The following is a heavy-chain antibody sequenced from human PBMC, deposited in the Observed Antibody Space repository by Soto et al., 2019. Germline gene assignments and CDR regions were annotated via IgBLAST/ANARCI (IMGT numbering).Heavy chain of an antibody. J-gene: IGHJ6*02. V-gene: IGHV1-69*13. CDR1: GGTFSSYA. Sequence: SVKVSCKASGGTFSSYAISWVRQAPGQGLEWMGGIIPIFGTANYAQKFQGRVTITADESTSTAYMELSSLRSEDTAVYYCASGDIVLVPAAAPGTYYYGMDVWGQGTTVTVSS. CDR2: IIPIFGTA. D-gene: IGHD2-2*01. CDR3: ASGDIVLVPAAAPGTYYYGMDV.